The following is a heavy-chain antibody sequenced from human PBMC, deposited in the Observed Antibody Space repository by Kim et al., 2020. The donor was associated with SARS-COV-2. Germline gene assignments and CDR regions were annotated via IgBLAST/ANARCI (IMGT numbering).Heavy chain of an antibody. CDR3: ARTYYYGMDV. J-gene: IGHJ6*02. V-gene: IGHV1-18*01. CDR2: NT. Sequence: NTNYAQKLQGRVTMTTDTSTSTAYMELRSLGSDDTAVYYCARTYYYGMDVWGQGTTVTVSS. D-gene: IGHD2-21*01.